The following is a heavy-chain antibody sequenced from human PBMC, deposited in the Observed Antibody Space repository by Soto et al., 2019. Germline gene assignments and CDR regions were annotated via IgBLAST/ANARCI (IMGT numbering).Heavy chain of an antibody. Sequence: SLRLSCAASGFTFSSYWMHWARQAPGKGLVWVSRINSDGSSTSYADSVKGRFTISRDNAKNTLYLQMNSLRAEDTAVYYCARVAAAGRASFDYWGQGTLVTVSS. V-gene: IGHV3-74*01. CDR1: GFTFSSYW. D-gene: IGHD6-13*01. J-gene: IGHJ4*02. CDR2: INSDGSST. CDR3: ARVAAAGRASFDY.